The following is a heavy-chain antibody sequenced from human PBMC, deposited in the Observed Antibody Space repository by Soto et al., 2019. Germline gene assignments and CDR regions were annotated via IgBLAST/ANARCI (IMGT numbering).Heavy chain of an antibody. CDR2: INPSGGTI. Sequence: EVQLVESGGGLVQPGGSLRLSCAASGFTFSTYSMNWVRQAPGKGLEWLSYINPSGGTIYYAGSVKGRFTISRDNAKNSLCLQMSSLRADDTAVYYCTRELPGYMDVWGKGTTFTVSS. D-gene: IGHD1-26*01. CDR3: TRELPGYMDV. J-gene: IGHJ6*04. CDR1: GFTFSTYS. V-gene: IGHV3-48*01.